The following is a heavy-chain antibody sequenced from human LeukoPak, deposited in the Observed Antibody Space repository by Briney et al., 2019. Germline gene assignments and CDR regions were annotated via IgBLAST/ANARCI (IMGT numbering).Heavy chain of an antibody. J-gene: IGHJ4*02. CDR2: IKQDGSDR. CDR1: GFTFGDYA. CDR3: VRNLAVAGTCFDS. D-gene: IGHD6-19*01. V-gene: IGHV3-7*03. Sequence: GGSLRLSCTASGFTFGDYAMSWVRQAPGTGLEWVANIKQDGSDRNYVTSVRGRFTISRDNAESSLYLQMNSLRVEDTAVYYCVRNLAVAGTCFDSWGQGTLVTVSS.